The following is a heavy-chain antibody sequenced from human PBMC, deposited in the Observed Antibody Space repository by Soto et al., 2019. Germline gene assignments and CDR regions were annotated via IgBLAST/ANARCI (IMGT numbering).Heavy chain of an antibody. CDR2: INGFNGNT. V-gene: IGHV1-18*01. J-gene: IGHJ6*03. CDR3: ARQVLGGAAGTAAFYYYYMDL. CDR1: GYTFTSFG. D-gene: IGHD6-13*01. Sequence: VRLVQSGTEVKKPGASVTVSCKASGYTFTSFGISWVRQAPGQGLEWMGWINGFNGNTNYAQKLQGRATMTTDTSTSTAYLEVRSLRSDAPAVYYCARQVLGGAAGTAAFYYYYMDLWGKGTTVTVSS.